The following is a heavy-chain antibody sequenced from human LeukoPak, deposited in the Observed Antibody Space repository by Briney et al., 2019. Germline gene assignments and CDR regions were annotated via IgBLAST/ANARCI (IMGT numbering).Heavy chain of an antibody. CDR2: IYHSGST. D-gene: IGHD1-26*01. CDR3: AREWGATYFDY. Sequence: SETLSLTCAVSGGSISSSNWWSWVRQPPGKGLEWIGEIYHSGSTNYNPSLKSRVTISVDKPKNQFSLKLSSVTAADTAVYYCAREWGATYFDYWGQGTLVTVSS. CDR1: GGSISSSNW. J-gene: IGHJ4*02. V-gene: IGHV4-4*02.